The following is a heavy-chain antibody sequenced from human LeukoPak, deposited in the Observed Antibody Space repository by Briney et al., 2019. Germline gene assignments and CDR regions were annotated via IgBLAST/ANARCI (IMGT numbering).Heavy chain of an antibody. CDR3: ARAGAYGSGSYFWDY. V-gene: IGHV4-34*01. Sequence: PSETLSLTCAVYGGSFSGYYWSWIRQPPGKGLEWIGEINHSGSTNYNPSLKSRVTISVDTSKNQFSLKLSSMTAADTAVYYCARAGAYGSGSYFWDYWGQGTLVTVSS. J-gene: IGHJ4*02. CDR1: GGSFSGYY. D-gene: IGHD3-10*01. CDR2: INHSGST.